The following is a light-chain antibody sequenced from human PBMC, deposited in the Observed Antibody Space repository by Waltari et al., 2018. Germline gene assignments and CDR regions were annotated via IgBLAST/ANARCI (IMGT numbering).Light chain of an antibody. J-gene: IGLJ3*02. CDR1: SGHSSNV. CDR2: VNSDGSH. Sequence: QPVLTQSPSASASLGASVKLTCTLSSGHSSNVIAWHQQQPAKGPRFLMKVNSDGSHSKGDEIPDRFSGSSSGAERYLTISSLQSEDEADYYCQTGGHGTWVFGGGTKLTVL. V-gene: IGLV4-69*02. CDR3: QTGGHGTWV.